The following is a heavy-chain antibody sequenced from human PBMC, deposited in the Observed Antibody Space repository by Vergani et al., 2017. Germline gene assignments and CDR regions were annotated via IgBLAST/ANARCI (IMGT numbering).Heavy chain of an antibody. CDR2: IRGSGGST. J-gene: IGHJ6*02. CDR3: ARDGCSSTSCYTTFGYDGMDV. V-gene: IGHV3-23*01. D-gene: IGHD2-2*02. CDR1: GFTFSSYA. Sequence: EVQLLESGGGLVQPGGSLRLSCAASGFTFSSYAMSWVRQAPGKGLEWVSAIRGSGGSTYYADSVKGRFTISRDNSKTTLYLQMNSLRAEDTAVYYCARDGCSSTSCYTTFGYDGMDVWGQGTTVTVSS.